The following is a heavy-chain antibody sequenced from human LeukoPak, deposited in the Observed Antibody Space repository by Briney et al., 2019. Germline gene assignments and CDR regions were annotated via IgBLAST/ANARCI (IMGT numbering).Heavy chain of an antibody. CDR2: ISYDGSNK. CDR3: ARENSGLDY. Sequence: GGSLRLSCAASGFTFSSYAMHWDRQAPGKGLEWVAVISYDGSNKYYADSVKGRFTISRDNSKNTLYLQMNSLRAEDTAVYYCARENSGLDYWGQGTLVTVSS. V-gene: IGHV3-30-3*01. D-gene: IGHD5/OR15-5a*01. J-gene: IGHJ4*02. CDR1: GFTFSSYA.